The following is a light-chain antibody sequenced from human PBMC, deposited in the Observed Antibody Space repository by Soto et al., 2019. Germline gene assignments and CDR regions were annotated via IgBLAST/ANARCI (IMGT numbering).Light chain of an antibody. CDR3: QQYDSWPHT. CDR1: QSISGD. Sequence: EIVMTQSPATLSVSPGERVTLSCGASQSISGDLAWYQQKPGQAPRRVIYGASTRATGVPARFSGSGSATEFTLTISSLQSEDFAVYYCQQYDSWPHTFGLGTSLEIK. J-gene: IGKJ2*01. CDR2: GAS. V-gene: IGKV3-15*01.